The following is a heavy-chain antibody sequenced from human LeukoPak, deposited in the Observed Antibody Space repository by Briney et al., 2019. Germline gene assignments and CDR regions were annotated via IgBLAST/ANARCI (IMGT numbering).Heavy chain of an antibody. D-gene: IGHD6-13*01. V-gene: IGHV3-23*01. CDR2: FSATDGSA. CDR3: ARAKIAAAGTGAFDA. Sequence: GGSLRLSCAASGFTFSSYAMTWVRQAPGKGLEWVSAFSATDGSAQYAESVEGRFTISRDNSKNTLFLQMNSLGAEDTAVYYCARAKIAAAGTGAFDAWGQGTLVTVSS. J-gene: IGHJ3*01. CDR1: GFTFSSYA.